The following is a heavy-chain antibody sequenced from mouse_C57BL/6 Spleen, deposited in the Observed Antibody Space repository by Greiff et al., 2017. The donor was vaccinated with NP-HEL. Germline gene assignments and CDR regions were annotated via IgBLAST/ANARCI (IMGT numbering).Heavy chain of an antibody. D-gene: IGHD1-1*01. V-gene: IGHV1-26*01. CDR1: GYTFTDYY. Sequence: EVQLQQSGPELVKPGASVKISCKASGYTFTDYYMNWVKQSHGKSLEWIGDINPNNGGTSYNQKFKGKATLTVDKSSSTAYMELRSLTSEDSAVYYCARLMIYYSDDYWGQGTTLTVSS. CDR3: ARLMIYYSDDY. CDR2: INPNNGGT. J-gene: IGHJ2*01.